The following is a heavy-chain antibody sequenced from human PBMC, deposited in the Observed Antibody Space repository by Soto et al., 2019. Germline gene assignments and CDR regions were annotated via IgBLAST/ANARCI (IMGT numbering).Heavy chain of an antibody. V-gene: IGHV5-51*01. D-gene: IGHD2-15*01. J-gene: IGHJ6*02. Sequence: PGESLKISCKGSGYSFTSYWIGWVRQMPGKGLEWMGIIYPGDSDTRYSPSFQGQATISADKSISTAYLQWSSLKASDTAMYYCARHGVVVVAATPRYCGMDVWGQGTTVTVSS. CDR2: IYPGDSDT. CDR1: GYSFTSYW. CDR3: ARHGVVVVAATPRYCGMDV.